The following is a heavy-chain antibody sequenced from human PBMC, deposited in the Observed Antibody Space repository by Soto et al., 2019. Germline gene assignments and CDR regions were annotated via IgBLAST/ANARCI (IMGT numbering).Heavy chain of an antibody. J-gene: IGHJ6*02. CDR2: INHSGST. Sequence: SETLSLTCAVYGGSFSGYYWSWIRQPPGKGLEWIGEINHSGSTNYNPSLKSRVTISVDTSKNQFSLKLSSVTAADTAVYYCARASWEPYYYGMDVWGQGTTVTVSS. D-gene: IGHD1-26*01. V-gene: IGHV4-34*01. CDR3: ARASWEPYYYGMDV. CDR1: GGSFSGYY.